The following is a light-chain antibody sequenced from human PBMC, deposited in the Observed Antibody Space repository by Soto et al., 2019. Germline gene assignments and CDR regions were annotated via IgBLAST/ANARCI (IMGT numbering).Light chain of an antibody. CDR3: QHRT. J-gene: IGKJ1*01. Sequence: EIVLTQSPATLSLSPGERATLSCRASQSVSSYLAWYQQKPGQAPRLLIYDASNRATGIPARFSGSGSGTDFTLTISSLEPEDFAVYYSQHRTFGQGTKVDIK. V-gene: IGKV3-11*01. CDR1: QSVSSY. CDR2: DAS.